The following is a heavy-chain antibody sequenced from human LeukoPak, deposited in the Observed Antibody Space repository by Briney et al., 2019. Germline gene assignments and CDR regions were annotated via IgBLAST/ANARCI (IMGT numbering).Heavy chain of an antibody. Sequence: SQTLSLTCAVSGGSISSGGYSWSWLRQPPGKGLEWIGYIYHSGSTYYNPSLKSRVTISVDRSKNQFSLKLSSVTAADTAVYYCARAPNTAMAYFDYWGQGTLVTVSS. J-gene: IGHJ4*02. CDR1: GGSISSGGYS. D-gene: IGHD5-18*01. V-gene: IGHV4-30-2*01. CDR3: ARAPNTAMAYFDY. CDR2: IYHSGST.